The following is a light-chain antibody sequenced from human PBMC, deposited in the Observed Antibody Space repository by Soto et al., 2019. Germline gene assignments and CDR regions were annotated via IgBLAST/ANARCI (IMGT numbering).Light chain of an antibody. Sequence: DIQMTQSPSSLSASVGDRVTITCRASQAIRNDGGWYQQKPGKDPKRLIYVACRLESGVPSRFSGSGFGKEFTLTISGLQPEDFATYYCLQHNNYPWTFGQGTRVEIK. CDR3: LQHNNYPWT. V-gene: IGKV1-17*01. CDR2: VAC. CDR1: QAIRND. J-gene: IGKJ1*01.